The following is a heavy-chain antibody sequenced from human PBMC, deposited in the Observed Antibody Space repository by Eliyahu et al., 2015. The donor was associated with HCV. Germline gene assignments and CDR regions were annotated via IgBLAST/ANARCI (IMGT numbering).Heavy chain of an antibody. D-gene: IGHD3-22*01. V-gene: IGHV4-34*01. Sequence: QVQLQQWGAGLLKPSETLSLTCAVYGGSFXGYYWSWXRQPPGKGLEXIGEXNXSGSTNYNPSLKSRVTISVDTSKNQFSLKLSSVTAADTAVYYCARAPSYYYDSSGLSYFDYWGQGTLVTVSS. J-gene: IGHJ4*02. CDR3: ARAPSYYYDSSGLSYFDY. CDR2: XNXSGST. CDR1: GGSFXGYY.